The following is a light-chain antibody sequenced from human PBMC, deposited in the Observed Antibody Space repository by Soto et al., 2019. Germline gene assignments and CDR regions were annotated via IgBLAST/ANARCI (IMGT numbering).Light chain of an antibody. CDR2: GAS. V-gene: IGKV3-20*01. CDR1: QSVSSSY. Sequence: EIVLTQSPGTLSLSPGERATLSCRASQSVSSSYLAWYQQKPGQAPSLLFYGASSRATGIPDRLSGSGSGTDFTLTSSRLEPADFAVYYCQQYDSSPCTFDTGTKVDIK. J-gene: IGKJ3*01. CDR3: QQYDSSPCT.